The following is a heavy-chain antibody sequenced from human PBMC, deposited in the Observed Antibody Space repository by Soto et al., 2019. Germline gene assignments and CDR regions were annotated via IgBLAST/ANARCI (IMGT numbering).Heavy chain of an antibody. CDR3: ARRDGYNSYHCAY. V-gene: IGHV2-5*01. J-gene: IGHJ1*01. CDR1: GFSLSTSGVG. D-gene: IGHD1-1*01. Sequence: QITLKESGPTLVKPTQTLTLTCTFSGFSLSTSGVGVAWVRQPPGQALEWLAFIFWNDEKHYRPSLKSRVTIIKATSNTQGVLTMTNVDPVDTGTYCCARRDGYNSYHCAYWGQGTLVTVSS. CDR2: IFWNDEK.